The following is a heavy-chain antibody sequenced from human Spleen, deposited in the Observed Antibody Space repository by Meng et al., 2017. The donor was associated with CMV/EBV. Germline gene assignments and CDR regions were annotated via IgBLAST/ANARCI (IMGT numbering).Heavy chain of an antibody. CDR3: ARDQDCSSTSCYGGWFDP. CDR2: INPNSGGT. J-gene: IGHJ5*02. D-gene: IGHD2-2*01. Sequence: ASVKVSCKASGYTFTGYYMHWVRQAPGQGLEWMGWINPNSGGTNYAQKFQGRVTMTRDTSISTAYMELSRLRSYDTAVYYCARDQDCSSTSCYGGWFDPWGQGTLVTVSS. CDR1: GYTFTGYY. V-gene: IGHV1-2*02.